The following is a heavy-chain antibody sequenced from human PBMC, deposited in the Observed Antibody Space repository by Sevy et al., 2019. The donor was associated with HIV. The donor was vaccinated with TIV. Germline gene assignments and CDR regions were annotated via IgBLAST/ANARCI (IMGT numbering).Heavy chain of an antibody. D-gene: IGHD6-19*01. CDR2: ITLSGSTM. V-gene: IGHV3-48*03. Sequence: GGSLRLSCAASGFTFSSYEMNWVRQAPGKGLEWISYITLSGSTMYYADSVKGRFTISRDNAKNSLYLQMNSLRAEDTAVYYCVRDRQGITVAGTVIDYWGQGTLVTVSS. CDR3: VRDRQGITVAGTVIDY. J-gene: IGHJ4*02. CDR1: GFTFSSYE.